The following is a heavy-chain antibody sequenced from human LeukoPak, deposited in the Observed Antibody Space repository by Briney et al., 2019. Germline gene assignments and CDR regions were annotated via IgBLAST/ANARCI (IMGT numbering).Heavy chain of an antibody. CDR1: GFTFSSYW. J-gene: IGHJ1*01. Sequence: PGGSLRLSCAASGFTFSSYWMSWVRQAPGKGLEWLANIKQDGSEKYYVDSVKGRFTISRDNAKNSLYLQMNSLRAEDTAVYYCARDSSSWYRYFQHWGQGTLVTVSS. V-gene: IGHV3-7*04. D-gene: IGHD6-13*01. CDR2: IKQDGSEK. CDR3: ARDSSSWYRYFQH.